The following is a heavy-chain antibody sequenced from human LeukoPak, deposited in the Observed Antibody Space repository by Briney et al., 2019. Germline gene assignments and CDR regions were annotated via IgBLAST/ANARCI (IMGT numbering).Heavy chain of an antibody. CDR1: GYTFTGYY. J-gene: IGHJ5*02. Sequence: ASVKVSCKASGYTFTGYYMHWARQAPGQGLEWMGWINPNSGGTNYAQKFQGRVTMTRDTSISTAYMEPSRLRSDDTAVYYCARELYYDILTGYSNWFDPWGQGTLVTVSS. D-gene: IGHD3-9*01. CDR2: INPNSGGT. V-gene: IGHV1-2*02. CDR3: ARELYYDILTGYSNWFDP.